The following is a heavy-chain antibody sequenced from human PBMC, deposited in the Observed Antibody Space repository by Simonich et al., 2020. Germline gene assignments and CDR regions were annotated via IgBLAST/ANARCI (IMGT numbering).Heavy chain of an antibody. V-gene: IGHV3-33*01. J-gene: IGHJ4*02. CDR2: IWYDGSNK. D-gene: IGHD2-15*01. CDR3: ARDRYCSGGSCYYFDY. CDR1: GFTFSSYG. Sequence: QVQLVESGGGVVQPGRSLRLSCAASGFTFSSYGMHWVRQAPGKGLEWVAVIWYDGSNKYYADSVKGRFTISRDNSKNTLYLQMNSLRAADTAVYYCARDRYCSGGSCYYFDYWGQGTLVTVSS.